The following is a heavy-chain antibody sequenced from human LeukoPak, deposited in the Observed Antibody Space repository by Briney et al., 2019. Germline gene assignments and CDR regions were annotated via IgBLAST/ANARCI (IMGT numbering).Heavy chain of an antibody. CDR3: ARVISSYDAFDI. CDR1: GGSFSGYY. CDR2: IYYSGST. Sequence: SETLSLTCAVYGGSFSGYYWSWIRRPPGKGLEWIGYIYYSGSTYYNPSLKSRVTISVDTSKNQFSLKLSSVTAADTAVYCCARVISSYDAFDIWGQGTMVTVSS. D-gene: IGHD3-22*01. J-gene: IGHJ3*02. V-gene: IGHV4-59*06.